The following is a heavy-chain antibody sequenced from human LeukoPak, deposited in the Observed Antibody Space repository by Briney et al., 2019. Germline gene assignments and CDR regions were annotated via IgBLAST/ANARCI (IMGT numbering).Heavy chain of an antibody. D-gene: IGHD2-2*01. Sequence: ASVKVSCTASGYTFTIYGISWVRLAPGQGLEWMGWISAYNGNTNYAQKLQGRVTMTTDTSTSTAYMELRSLRSDDTAVYYCARADIVVVPAASKSQFADYWGQGTLVTVSS. CDR1: GYTFTIYG. V-gene: IGHV1-18*01. CDR3: ARADIVVVPAASKSQFADY. J-gene: IGHJ4*02. CDR2: ISAYNGNT.